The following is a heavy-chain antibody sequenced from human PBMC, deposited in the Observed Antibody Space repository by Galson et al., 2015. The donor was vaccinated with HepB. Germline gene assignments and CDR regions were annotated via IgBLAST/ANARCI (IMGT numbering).Heavy chain of an antibody. D-gene: IGHD5-24*01. CDR1: GDSVSGNSAA. V-gene: IGHV6-1*01. Sequence: CAISGDSVSGNSAAWNWIRQSPSRGLEWLGRTYYRSKWYNDYAVSVKSRITINPDTSKNQFSLQLNSVTPEDTAVYYCARSGHGYNLVYFDYWGQGTLVTVSS. CDR3: ARSGHGYNLVYFDY. CDR2: TYYRSKWYN. J-gene: IGHJ4*02.